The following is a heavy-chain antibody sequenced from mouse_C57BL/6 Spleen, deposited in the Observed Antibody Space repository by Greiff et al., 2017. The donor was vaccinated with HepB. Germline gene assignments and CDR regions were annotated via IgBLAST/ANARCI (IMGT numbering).Heavy chain of an antibody. V-gene: IGHV14-4*01. Sequence: VQLKESGAELVRPGASVKLSCTASGFNIKDDYMHWVKQRPEQGLEWIGWIDPENGDTEYASKFQGKATITADTSSNTAYLQLSSLTSEDTAVYYCTPKWYFDVWGTGTTVTVSS. J-gene: IGHJ1*03. CDR1: GFNIKDDY. CDR3: TPKWYFDV. CDR2: IDPENGDT.